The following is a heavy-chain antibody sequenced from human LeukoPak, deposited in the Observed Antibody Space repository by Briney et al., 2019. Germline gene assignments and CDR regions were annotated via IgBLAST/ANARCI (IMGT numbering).Heavy chain of an antibody. V-gene: IGHV4-59*08. CDR1: GGSISSYY. J-gene: IGHJ5*02. Sequence: PSETLSLTCTVSGGSISSYYWTWIRQPPGKGLEWIGYIYYGGSANYNPSLKSRVTISVDTSKNHFSLRLSSVTAADTAVYYCARSQSRGYSNFDPWGQGTLVTVSS. CDR2: IYYGGSA. CDR3: ARSQSRGYSNFDP. D-gene: IGHD4-11*01.